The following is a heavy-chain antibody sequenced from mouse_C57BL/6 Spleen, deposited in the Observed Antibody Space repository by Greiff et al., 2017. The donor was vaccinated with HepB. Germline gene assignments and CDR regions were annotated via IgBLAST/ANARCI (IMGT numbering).Heavy chain of an antibody. D-gene: IGHD1-1*02. V-gene: IGHV5-9*01. CDR3: ARHGSLWSGFDY. CDR1: GFTFSSYT. J-gene: IGHJ2*01. CDR2: ISGGGGNT. Sequence: EVMLVESGGGLVKPGGSLKLSCAASGFTFSSYTMSWVRQTPEKRLEWVATISGGGGNTYYPDSVKGRFTISRDNAKNTLYLQMSSLRSEDTALYYCARHGSLWSGFDYWGQGTTLTVSS.